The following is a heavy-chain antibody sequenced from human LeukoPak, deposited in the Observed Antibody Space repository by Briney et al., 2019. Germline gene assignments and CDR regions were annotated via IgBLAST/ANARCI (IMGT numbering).Heavy chain of an antibody. CDR1: GYSISSGYY. CDR3: ARDRDYYDSSGYDLDY. V-gene: IGHV4-38-2*02. Sequence: SETLSLTCTVSGYSISSGYYWGWIRQPPGKGLEWIGSIYHSGSTYYNPSLKSRVTISVDTSKNQFSLKPSSVTAADTAVYYCARDRDYYDSSGYDLDYWGQGTLVTVSS. J-gene: IGHJ4*02. CDR2: IYHSGST. D-gene: IGHD3-22*01.